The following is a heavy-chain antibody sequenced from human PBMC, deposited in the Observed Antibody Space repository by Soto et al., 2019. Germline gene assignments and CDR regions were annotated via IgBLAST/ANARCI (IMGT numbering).Heavy chain of an antibody. Sequence: SVKVSCKASGGTFSSYTISWVRHAPGQGLEWMGRIIPILGIANYAQKFQGRVTITADKSTSTAYMELSSLRSEDTAVYYCARDRTAVAGTHYFDYWGQGTLVTVSS. CDR1: GGTFSSYT. V-gene: IGHV1-69*04. CDR2: IIPILGIA. J-gene: IGHJ4*02. D-gene: IGHD6-19*01. CDR3: ARDRTAVAGTHYFDY.